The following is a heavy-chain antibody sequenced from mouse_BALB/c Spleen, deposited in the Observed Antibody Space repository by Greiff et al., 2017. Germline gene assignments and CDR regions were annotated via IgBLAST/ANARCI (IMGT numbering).Heavy chain of an antibody. CDR3: ARFITAVVADAMDY. J-gene: IGHJ4*01. CDR2: IDPGNVNT. V-gene: IGHV1S56*01. CDR1: GYTFTSYY. D-gene: IGHD1-1*01. Sequence: VKLMESGPELVKPGASVRISCKASGYTFTSYYIHWVKQRPGQGLEWIGWIDPGNVNTKYNEKFKGKATLTADKSSSTAYMQLSSLTSEDSAVYYCARFITAVVADAMDYWGQGTSVTVSA.